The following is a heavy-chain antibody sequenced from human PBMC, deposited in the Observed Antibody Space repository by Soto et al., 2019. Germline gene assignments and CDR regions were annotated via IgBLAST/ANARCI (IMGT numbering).Heavy chain of an antibody. CDR2: IYYSGST. Sequence: ASETLSLTCTVSGGSISSGDYYWSWIRQPPGKGLEWIGYIYYSGSTYYNPSLKSRVTISVDTSKNQFSLKLSSVTAADTAVYYCATGRRGLYFDYWGQGTLVTVSS. V-gene: IGHV4-30-4*01. J-gene: IGHJ4*02. CDR3: ATGRRGLYFDY. CDR1: GGSISSGDYY. D-gene: IGHD3-10*01.